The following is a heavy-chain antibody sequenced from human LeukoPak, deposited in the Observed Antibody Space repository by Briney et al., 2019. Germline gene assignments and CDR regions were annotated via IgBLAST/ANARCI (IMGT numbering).Heavy chain of an antibody. Sequence: PSETLSLTCTVSGGSISSGGYYWSWIRQPPGKGLEWIGCRYDTGGTNYNPSLQSRVTISVDTSKNQFSLKLTSVTAADTAVYYCARDSGSYSFQSWGQGTLVTVFS. CDR3: ARDSGSYSFQS. D-gene: IGHD1-26*01. CDR1: GGSISSGGYY. V-gene: IGHV4-61*08. J-gene: IGHJ4*02. CDR2: RYDTGGT.